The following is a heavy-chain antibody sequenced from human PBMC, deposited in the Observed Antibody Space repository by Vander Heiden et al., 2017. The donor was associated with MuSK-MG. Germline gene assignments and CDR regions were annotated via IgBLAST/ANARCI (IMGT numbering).Heavy chain of an antibody. D-gene: IGHD3-16*01. CDR3: GGPGGYYYYMDV. J-gene: IGHJ6*03. V-gene: IGHV4-38-2*01. CDR1: GYSISSGYY. CDR2: IYHSGST. Sequence: QVQLQESGPGLVKPSETLSLTCAVSGYSISSGYYWGWIRQPPGKGLEWIGSIYHSGSTYYNPSLKSRVTISVDTSKNQFSLKLSSVTAADTAVYYCGGPGGYYYYMDVWGKGTTVTVSS.